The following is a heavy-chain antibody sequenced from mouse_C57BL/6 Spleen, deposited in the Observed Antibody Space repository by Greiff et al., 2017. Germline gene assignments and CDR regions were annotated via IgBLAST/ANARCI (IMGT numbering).Heavy chain of an antibody. J-gene: IGHJ2*01. V-gene: IGHV1-69*01. D-gene: IGHD1-1*01. Sequence: QVQLQQPGAELVMPGASVTLSCKASGYTFTSYWMHWVTQRPGQGLEWIGEIDPSGSYTNYNQKFKGKSTLNVDQSSSTAYMKLSSLTSEDSAVYDCARAYYGSSDYFDYWGQGTTLTVSS. CDR1: GYTFTSYW. CDR3: ARAYYGSSDYFDY. CDR2: IDPSGSYT.